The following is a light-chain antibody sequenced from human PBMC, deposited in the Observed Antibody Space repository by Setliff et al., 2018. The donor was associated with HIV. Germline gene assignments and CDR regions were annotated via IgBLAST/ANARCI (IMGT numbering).Light chain of an antibody. Sequence: QSVLTQPPSASGTPGQRVTISCSGSSSNIGSNTVNWYQHLPGTAPKLLIYSNNQRPSGVPDRFSGSKSGTSASLAISGLQAGDEADYYCSSYARSSTVRFGGGTKVTVL. J-gene: IGLJ2*01. CDR3: SSYARSSTVR. CDR1: SSNIGSNT. V-gene: IGLV1-44*01. CDR2: SNN.